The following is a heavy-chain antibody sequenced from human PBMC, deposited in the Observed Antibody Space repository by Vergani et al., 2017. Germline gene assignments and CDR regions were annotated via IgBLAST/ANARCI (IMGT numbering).Heavy chain of an antibody. V-gene: IGHV5-51*01. CDR1: GYIFSNFW. CDR2: IYPGDSEV. D-gene: IGHD3-10*01. J-gene: IGHJ3*01. CDR3: ASGGHGSENGGALQL. Sequence: EKQLVQSGSETKKPGESLKISCQAFGYIFSNFWIGWVRQRPGRGLEWMGIIYPGDSEVKSNPTFRGQVIFSVDTSINTAYLQLRCLQASDTATYFCASGGHGSENGGALQLWGQGTNVTVSS.